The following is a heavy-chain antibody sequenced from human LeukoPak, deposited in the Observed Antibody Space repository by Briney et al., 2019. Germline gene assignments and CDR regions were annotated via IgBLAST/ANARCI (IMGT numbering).Heavy chain of an antibody. J-gene: IGHJ5*02. CDR2: TSYSGSS. D-gene: IGHD2-21*02. CDR1: GVSISSYY. CDR3: ARGVTTGLDWFDP. Sequence: SETLSLTCTVSGVSISSYYWSWIRQPPGKGLEWIGCTSYSGSSTYNPSLKSRVTISVDTSKNQFSLKVTSVTAADTAVYYCARGVTTGLDWFDPWGQGTLVTVSS. V-gene: IGHV4-59*01.